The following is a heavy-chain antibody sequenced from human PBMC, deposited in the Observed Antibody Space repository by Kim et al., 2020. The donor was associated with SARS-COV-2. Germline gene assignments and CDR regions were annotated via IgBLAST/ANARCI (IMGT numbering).Heavy chain of an antibody. Sequence: GGSLRLSCAASGFTFSSYEMNWVRQAPGKGLEWVSYISSSCSTIYYADSVKGRFTISRDNAKNSLYLQMNSLRAEDTAVYYCARGFGWYVFDYWGQGTLVTVSS. J-gene: IGHJ4*02. D-gene: IGHD6-19*01. CDR1: GFTFSSYE. CDR3: ARGFGWYVFDY. V-gene: IGHV3-48*03. CDR2: ISSSCSTI.